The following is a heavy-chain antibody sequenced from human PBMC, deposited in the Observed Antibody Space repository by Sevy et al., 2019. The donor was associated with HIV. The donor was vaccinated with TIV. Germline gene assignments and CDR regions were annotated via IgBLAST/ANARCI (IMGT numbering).Heavy chain of an antibody. CDR2: ISGSGATT. CDR1: GFTFSSYA. CDR3: ARPTPRIAPSSAAFFDY. Sequence: GGSLRLSCGVSGFTFSSYAMTWVRQPPGKGLEWVSIISGSGATTSYADSVKGRFTLSRDNSNNTVFLQMNRLRDEDTAVYYCARPTPRIAPSSAAFFDYWGQGTLVTVSS. J-gene: IGHJ4*02. D-gene: IGHD1-26*01. V-gene: IGHV3-23*01.